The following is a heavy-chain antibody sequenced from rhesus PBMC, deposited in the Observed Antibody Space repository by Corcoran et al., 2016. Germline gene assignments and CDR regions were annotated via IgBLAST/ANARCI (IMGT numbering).Heavy chain of an antibody. V-gene: IGHV4-169*01. CDR2: IYGGGRTT. CDR1: GGSFVSSH. D-gene: IGHD1-44*01. Sequence: QLQLQESGPGLVKPSETLSVPCSVSGGSFVSSHWSWIRQAPGKGLEWMGYIYGGGRTTNYNPSLKSRVTLSVDTSKNQFSLKLNSVTAADTAVYYCARIGNYNFDFWGQGLLVTVSS. J-gene: IGHJ4*01. CDR3: ARIGNYNFDF.